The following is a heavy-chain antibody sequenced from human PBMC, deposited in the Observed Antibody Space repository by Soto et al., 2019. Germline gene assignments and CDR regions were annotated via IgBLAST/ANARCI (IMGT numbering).Heavy chain of an antibody. D-gene: IGHD6-19*01. CDR1: GYTFTSYD. J-gene: IGHJ6*01. V-gene: IGHV1-8*01. Sequence: ASVKVSCKASGYTFTSYDINWERQATGQGLEWMGWMNPNSGNTGYAQKFQGRVTMTRNTSISTGYMELSSLRSEDRAVYYCARGGIAVALYYSYYYGMDVWGQGTTVTASS. CDR2: MNPNSGNT. CDR3: ARGGIAVALYYSYYYGMDV.